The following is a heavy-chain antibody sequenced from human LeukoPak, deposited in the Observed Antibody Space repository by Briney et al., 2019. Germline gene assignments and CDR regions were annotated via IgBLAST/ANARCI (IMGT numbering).Heavy chain of an antibody. CDR3: GRGVATAGAKFFDY. V-gene: IGHV1-2*02. CDR2: INPNNGGT. D-gene: IGHD6-13*01. CDR1: GYTFTVYY. Sequence: ASVKVSCKASGYTFTVYYIHWLRQAPGQGLEWLGWINPNNGGTLYAQKFQGGVTMTRDTSISAVYMELNRLTADDTAVYYCGRGVATAGAKFFDYWGQGTLVTVSS. J-gene: IGHJ4*02.